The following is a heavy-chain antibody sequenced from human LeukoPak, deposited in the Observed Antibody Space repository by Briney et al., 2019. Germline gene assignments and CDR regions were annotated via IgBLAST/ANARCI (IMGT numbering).Heavy chain of an antibody. D-gene: IGHD3-16*01. Sequence: GGSLRLSCAASGFTFSSYGMHWVRQAPGKGLEWVSGISGVGFDTYYADSVKGRFTISRDKSKNTVYLQMNSLRVEDTAIYYCAKRGTAAKVNSYALGNWGQGALVTVSS. V-gene: IGHV3-23*01. CDR3: AKRGTAAKVNSYALGN. CDR2: ISGVGFDT. J-gene: IGHJ4*02. CDR1: GFTFSSYG.